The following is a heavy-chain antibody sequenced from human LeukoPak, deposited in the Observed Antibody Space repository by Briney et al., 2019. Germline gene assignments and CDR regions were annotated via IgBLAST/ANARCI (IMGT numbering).Heavy chain of an antibody. D-gene: IGHD3-16*01. CDR3: ARDSRGGGPDFDY. CDR2: IYHSGAPT. CDR1: GDSINNYW. Sequence: SETLSLTCTVSGDSINNYWWAWIRQPPGKGLEWIGYIYHSGAPTSYNPSLKSRVTISIDTSRNQFSLRLSSVTAANTAVYYCARDSRGGGPDFDYWGQGTLVIVSS. J-gene: IGHJ4*02. V-gene: IGHV4-59*01.